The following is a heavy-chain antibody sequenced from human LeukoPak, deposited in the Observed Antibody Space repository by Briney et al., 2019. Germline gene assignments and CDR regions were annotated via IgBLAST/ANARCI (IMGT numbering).Heavy chain of an antibody. CDR2: IRQDGSEK. CDR1: GFTFISYW. V-gene: IGHV3-7*03. D-gene: IGHD6-19*01. CDR3: ATRLTSGWNGFDD. Sequence: PGGSLRLSCAASGFTFISYWMTWVRQAPGKGLEWVASIRQDGSEKYYVDSVKGRFTISRDNAKNSLFLQMSSLRAEDTAVYYCATRLTSGWNGFDDWGQGTLVTVSS. J-gene: IGHJ4*02.